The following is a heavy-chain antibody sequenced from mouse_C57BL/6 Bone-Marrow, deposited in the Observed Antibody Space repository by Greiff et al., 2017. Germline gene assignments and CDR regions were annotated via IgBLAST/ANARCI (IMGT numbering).Heavy chain of an antibody. CDR3: ARAAQATLFAY. J-gene: IGHJ3*01. CDR2: INPNNGGT. D-gene: IGHD3-2*02. V-gene: IGHV1-26*01. Sequence: EVQLQQSGPELVKPGASVKISCKASGYTFTDYYMNWVKQSHGKSLEWIGDINPNNGGTSYNQKFKGKATLTVDKSSSTAYMELRSLTSEDSAVYYCARAAQATLFAYWGQGTLVTVSA. CDR1: GYTFTDYY.